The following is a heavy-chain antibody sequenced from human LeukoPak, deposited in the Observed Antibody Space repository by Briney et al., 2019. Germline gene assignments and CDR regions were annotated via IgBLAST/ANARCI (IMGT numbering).Heavy chain of an antibody. CDR3: ARVGGSYYGYSSAIDY. J-gene: IGHJ4*02. Sequence: PSETLSLTCAVYGGSFSGYYWSWIRQPPGKGLKWIGEINHSGSTNYNPSLKSRVTISVDTSKNQFSLKLSSVTAADTAVYYCARVGGSYYGYSSAIDYWGQGTLVTVSS. D-gene: IGHD1-26*01. CDR1: GGSFSGYY. CDR2: INHSGST. V-gene: IGHV4-34*01.